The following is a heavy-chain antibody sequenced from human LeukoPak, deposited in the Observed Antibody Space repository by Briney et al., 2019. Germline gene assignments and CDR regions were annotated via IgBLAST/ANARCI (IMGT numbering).Heavy chain of an antibody. V-gene: IGHV3-15*01. CDR1: GFTFSNAR. Sequence: GGSLRLSCAASGFTFSNARMSWVRQAPGKGLEWVGRIKSKTDGGTTDYAAPVKGRFTISRDDSKNTLYLQMNSLKTEDTAVYYCTGVRAVRGVSHFDYWGQGTLVTASS. CDR3: TGVRAVRGVSHFDY. D-gene: IGHD3-10*01. CDR2: IKSKTDGGTT. J-gene: IGHJ4*02.